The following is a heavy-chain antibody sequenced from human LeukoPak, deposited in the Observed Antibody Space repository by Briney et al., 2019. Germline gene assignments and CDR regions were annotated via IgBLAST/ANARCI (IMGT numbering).Heavy chain of an antibody. Sequence: SVKVSCKASGGTFSSYAISWVRQAPGQGLEWMGRIIPIFGTANYAQKFQGRVTITTDESTSTAYMELSSLRSEDTAVYYCARGFRGGSCLDYWGQGTLVTVSS. CDR2: IIPIFGTA. D-gene: IGHD2-15*01. V-gene: IGHV1-69*05. J-gene: IGHJ4*02. CDR3: ARGFRGGSCLDY. CDR1: GGTFSSYA.